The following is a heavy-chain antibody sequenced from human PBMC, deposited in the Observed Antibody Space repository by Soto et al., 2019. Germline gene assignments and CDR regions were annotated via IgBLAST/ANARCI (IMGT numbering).Heavy chain of an antibody. CDR2: ISWNSGSI. Sequence: EVQLVESGGGLVQPGSSLRLSCAASGFTFDDYAMHWVRQAPGKGLEWVSGISWNSGSIGYADSVKGRFTISRDNAKNSLYLQMNSLRAEDTALYYCAKGRPVVPAAMIWSPPDYWGQGTLVPVSS. V-gene: IGHV3-9*01. D-gene: IGHD2-2*01. CDR1: GFTFDDYA. J-gene: IGHJ4*02. CDR3: AKGRPVVPAAMIWSPPDY.